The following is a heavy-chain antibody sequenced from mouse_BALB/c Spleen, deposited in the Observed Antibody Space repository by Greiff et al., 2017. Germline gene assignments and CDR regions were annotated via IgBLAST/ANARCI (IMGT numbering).Heavy chain of an antibody. CDR3: AISGYYGSSYAAMDY. CDR1: GYTFTSYW. J-gene: IGHJ4*01. Sequence: VQLQQSGAELVKPGASVKLSCKTSGYTFTSYWIQWVKQRPGQGLGWIGEIFTGTGTTYYNEKFKGKATLTRDTSSSTAYMQLSSLTSEDSAVYFCAISGYYGSSYAAMDYWGQGTSVTVSS. V-gene: IGHV1S132*01. D-gene: IGHD1-1*01. CDR2: IFTGTGTT.